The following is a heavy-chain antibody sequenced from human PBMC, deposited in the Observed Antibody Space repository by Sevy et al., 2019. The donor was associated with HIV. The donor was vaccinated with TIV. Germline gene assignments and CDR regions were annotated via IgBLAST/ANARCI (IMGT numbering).Heavy chain of an antibody. Sequence: GGSLRLSCAASRFSFNGYGMHWVRQAPGKGLEWVAFIRYDGSNKYYADSVKGRFTISRDDSKKTLYQQMNSLRAEDTALYYCARGTPAFCTGGVCFNWFDPWGQGTLVTVSS. CDR2: IRYDGSNK. V-gene: IGHV3-30*02. CDR3: ARGTPAFCTGGVCFNWFDP. D-gene: IGHD2-8*02. CDR1: RFSFNGYG. J-gene: IGHJ5*02.